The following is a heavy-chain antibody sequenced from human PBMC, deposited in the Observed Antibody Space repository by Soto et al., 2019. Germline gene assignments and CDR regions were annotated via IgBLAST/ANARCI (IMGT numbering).Heavy chain of an antibody. CDR3: AMVDVYVTPSPQDV. Sequence: QDHLVQSGAEVKNPGASVKVSCKASGYSFTRYGIGWARQAPGQGLEWMGWINAYNGNTNYAQNLQGRLTLTTDTSTTTADMELRSLRSNDTAIYYCAMVDVYVTPSPQDVWGQGTTVTVSS. CDR1: GYSFTRYG. V-gene: IGHV1-18*01. CDR2: INAYNGNT. D-gene: IGHD3-16*01. J-gene: IGHJ6*02.